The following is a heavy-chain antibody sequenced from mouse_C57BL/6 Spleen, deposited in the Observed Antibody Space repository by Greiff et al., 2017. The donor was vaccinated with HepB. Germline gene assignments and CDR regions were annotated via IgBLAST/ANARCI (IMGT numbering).Heavy chain of an antibody. CDR3: ARRSGSYYFDY. CDR2: IHPNSGST. CDR1: GYTFTSYW. Sequence: VQGVESGAELVKPGASVKLSCKASGYTFTSYWMHWVKQRPGQGLEWIGMIHPNSGSTNYNEKFKSKATLTVDKSSSTAYMQLSSLTSEDSAVYYCARRSGSYYFDYWGQGTTLTVSS. D-gene: IGHD3-1*01. J-gene: IGHJ2*01. V-gene: IGHV1-64*01.